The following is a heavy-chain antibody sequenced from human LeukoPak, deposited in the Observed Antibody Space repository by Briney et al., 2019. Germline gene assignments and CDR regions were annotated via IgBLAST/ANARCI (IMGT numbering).Heavy chain of an antibody. D-gene: IGHD3-22*01. Sequence: GGSLRLSCAASGFIFSTHGMHWVRQAPGRGLEWVAIIWYDGSDKYYADSVKGRFTISRDNSKDTLYLQMDSLRAEDTAVYYCARGRGLGSSSYYYYFDSWGQGTLVTVSS. CDR3: ARGRGLGSSSYYYYFDS. V-gene: IGHV3-33*01. J-gene: IGHJ4*02. CDR1: GFIFSTHG. CDR2: IWYDGSDK.